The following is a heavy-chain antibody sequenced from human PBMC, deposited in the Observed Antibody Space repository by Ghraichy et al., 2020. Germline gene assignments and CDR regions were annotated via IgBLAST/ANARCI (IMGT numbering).Heavy chain of an antibody. CDR3: ASGGGWSSYFDY. CDR2: ISGSGGST. CDR1: GFTFSSYA. Sequence: GESLNISCAASGFTFSSYAMSWVRQAPGKGLEWVSAISGSGGSTYYADSVKGRFTISRDNSKNTLYLQMNSLRAEDTAVYYCASGGGWSSYFDYWGQGTLVAVSS. D-gene: IGHD6-19*01. J-gene: IGHJ4*02. V-gene: IGHV3-23*01.